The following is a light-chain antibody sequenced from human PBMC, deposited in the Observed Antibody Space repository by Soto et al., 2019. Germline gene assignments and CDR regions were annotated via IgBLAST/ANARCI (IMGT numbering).Light chain of an antibody. CDR1: SSDVGGYNY. J-gene: IGLJ1*01. CDR3: SSYAGSNNFV. V-gene: IGLV2-8*01. CDR2: EVS. Sequence: QSALTQPHAASGSPGQSVTISCSGTSSDVGGYNYVSWHQQHPGKAPKLMIYEVSKRPSGVPDRFSGSKSGNTASLIVSGLQAEDEADYYCSSYAGSNNFVFGTGTKLTVL.